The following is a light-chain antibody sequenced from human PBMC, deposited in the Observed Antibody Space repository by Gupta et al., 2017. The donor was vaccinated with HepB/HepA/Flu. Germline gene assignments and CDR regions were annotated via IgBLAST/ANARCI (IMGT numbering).Light chain of an antibody. CDR2: AAS. Sequence: DIQMTQSPSSLSASVGDRVTFTCRASHEISNYVAWYQQRPGKVPRLLIYAASSVQTGVPSRFRGSGSGTDFTLTITGRQPEDVANYYCQNENSAPWTFGQGTKVEIK. CDR3: QNENSAPWT. J-gene: IGKJ1*01. V-gene: IGKV1-27*01. CDR1: HEISNY.